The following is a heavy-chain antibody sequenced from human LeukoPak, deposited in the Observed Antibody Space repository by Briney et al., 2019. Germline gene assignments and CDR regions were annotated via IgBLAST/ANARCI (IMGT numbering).Heavy chain of an antibody. CDR2: IYYSGST. CDR1: GGSISSGDYY. V-gene: IGHV4-30-4*01. J-gene: IGHJ5*02. D-gene: IGHD4-17*01. CDR3: ARENYGVYQTDNWFDP. Sequence: PSETLSLTCTVSGGSISSGDYYWSWIRQPPGKGLEWIGYIYYSGSTYYNPSLKSRVTISVDTSKNQFSLKLSSVTAADTAVYYCARENYGVYQTDNWFDPWGQGTLVTVSS.